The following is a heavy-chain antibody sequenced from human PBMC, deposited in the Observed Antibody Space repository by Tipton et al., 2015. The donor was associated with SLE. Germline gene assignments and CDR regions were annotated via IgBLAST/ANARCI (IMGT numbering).Heavy chain of an antibody. V-gene: IGHV3-7*01. CDR2: VKQDGSET. CDR3: AKDFVVVVAATNYYYYGMDV. D-gene: IGHD2-15*01. CDR1: GFTFSSYW. Sequence: SLRLSCAAAGFTFSSYWMTWVRLAPGKGLEWVANVKQDGSETNYMDSVKGRFTISRDNAKNSLYLQMNSLRAEDTAVYYCAKDFVVVVAATNYYYYGMDVWGQGTTVTVSS. J-gene: IGHJ6*02.